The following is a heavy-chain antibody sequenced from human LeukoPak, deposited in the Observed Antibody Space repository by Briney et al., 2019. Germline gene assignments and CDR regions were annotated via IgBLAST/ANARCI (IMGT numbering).Heavy chain of an antibody. V-gene: IGHV4-39*01. CDR1: GGSISISTYY. CDR2: IYYSGST. CDR3: ARHDWAAAVIDY. D-gene: IGHD6-13*01. J-gene: IGHJ4*02. Sequence: SETLSLTCTVSGGSISISTYYWGWIRQPPGKGLEWIGSIYYSGSTYYNPSLKSRVTISVDTSKNQFSLKLSSVTAADTAVYYCARHDWAAAVIDYWGQGTLVTVSS.